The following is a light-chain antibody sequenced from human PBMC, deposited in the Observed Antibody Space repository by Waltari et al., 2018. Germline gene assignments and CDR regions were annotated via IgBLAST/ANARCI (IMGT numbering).Light chain of an antibody. V-gene: IGLV1-40*01. CDR2: GST. Sequence: QSVLTQAPSMSGAPGQRVTISCTGSGSKIGAGFDVHWYHQRPRAAPKLLIYGSTSRPLGVPDRFFGSTSGTSASLVIIGLQPEDEAVYYCQSYDTSLSVVFGGGTKLTVL. J-gene: IGLJ3*02. CDR1: GSKIGAGFD. CDR3: QSYDTSLSVV.